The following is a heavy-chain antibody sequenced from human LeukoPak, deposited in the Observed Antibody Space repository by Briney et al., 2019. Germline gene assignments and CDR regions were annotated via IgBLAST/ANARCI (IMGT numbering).Heavy chain of an antibody. Sequence: SETLSLTCTVSGGSISSSNYYCGWIRQPPGKGLEWIGSIYYRGTSYYNPSLKSRVTISVDTSKNQFSLRLSSVTAADTAVYYCARTTVTPEFDYWGQGSLVTVSS. J-gene: IGHJ4*02. D-gene: IGHD4-17*01. V-gene: IGHV4-39*01. CDR2: IYYRGTS. CDR3: ARTTVTPEFDY. CDR1: GGSISSSNYY.